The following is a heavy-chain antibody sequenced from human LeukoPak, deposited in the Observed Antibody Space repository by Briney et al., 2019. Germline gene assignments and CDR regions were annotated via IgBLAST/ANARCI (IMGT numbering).Heavy chain of an antibody. CDR2: INHSGST. CDR3: ASSKLPYYYYGMDV. V-gene: IGHV4-34*01. D-gene: IGHD2-15*01. CDR1: GGSFSGYY. Sequence: SETLSLTCAVYGGSFSGYYWSWIRQPPGKGLEWSGEINHSGSTNYNPSLKSRVTISVDTSKNQFSLKLSSVTAADTAVYYCASSKLPYYYYGMDVWGQGTTVTVSS. J-gene: IGHJ6*02.